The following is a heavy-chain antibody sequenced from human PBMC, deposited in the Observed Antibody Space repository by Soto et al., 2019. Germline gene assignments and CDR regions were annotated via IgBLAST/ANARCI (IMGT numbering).Heavy chain of an antibody. J-gene: IGHJ4*02. CDR3: AKDSNPSKLMGNMVYAYY. V-gene: IGHV3-30*18. Sequence: PGGSLRLSCAASGFTFSSYGMHWVRQAPGKGLEWVAVISYDGSNKYYADSVKGRFTISRDNSKNTLYLQMNSLRAEDTAVYYCAKDSNPSKLMGNMVYAYYWGQGTLVTVSS. CDR1: GFTFSSYG. CDR2: ISYDGSNK. D-gene: IGHD2-8*01.